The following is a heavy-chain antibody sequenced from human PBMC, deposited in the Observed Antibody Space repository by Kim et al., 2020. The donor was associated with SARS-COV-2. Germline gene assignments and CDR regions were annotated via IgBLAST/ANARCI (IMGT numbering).Heavy chain of an antibody. D-gene: IGHD6-19*01. CDR2: ISGSGGST. J-gene: IGHJ6*02. CDR1: GFTFSSYA. Sequence: GGSLRLSCAASGFTFSSYAMSWVRQAPGKGLEWVSAISGSGGSTYYADSVKGRFTISRDNSKNTLYLQMNSLRAEDTAVYYCAIDSSSGWYSGWHYYYYGMDVGGQGTTVTGSS. V-gene: IGHV3-23*01. CDR3: AIDSSSGWYSGWHYYYYGMDV.